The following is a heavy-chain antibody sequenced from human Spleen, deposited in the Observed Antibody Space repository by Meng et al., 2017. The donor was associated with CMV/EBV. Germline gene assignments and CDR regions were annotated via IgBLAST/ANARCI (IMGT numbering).Heavy chain of an antibody. V-gene: IGHV4-59*06. CDR2: IYYSGST. CDR1: GFTVSTTY. J-gene: IGHJ3*02. Sequence: SETLSLTCAVSGFTVSTTYMSWVRQHPGKGLEWIGYIYYSGSTYYNPSLKSRVTISVDTSKNQFSLKLSSVTAADTAVYYCARLAITTRAFDIWGQGTMVTVSS. D-gene: IGHD4-11*01. CDR3: ARLAITTRAFDI.